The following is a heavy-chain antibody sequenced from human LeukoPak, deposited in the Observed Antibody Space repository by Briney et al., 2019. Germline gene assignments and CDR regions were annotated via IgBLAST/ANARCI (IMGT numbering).Heavy chain of an antibody. D-gene: IGHD3-16*01. J-gene: IGHJ4*02. CDR3: ARSPGHWAHDY. Sequence: GGSMRLSCAVSGFSFSIYGMSWVRQAPGKGLEWVSFIYASGDSTFYTDSVRGRFTISRDNSKNTLYLELNNLRGEDTAVYNCARSPGHWAHDYWGQGTLVTVSS. V-gene: IGHV3-23*01. CDR1: GFSFSIYG. CDR2: IYASGDST.